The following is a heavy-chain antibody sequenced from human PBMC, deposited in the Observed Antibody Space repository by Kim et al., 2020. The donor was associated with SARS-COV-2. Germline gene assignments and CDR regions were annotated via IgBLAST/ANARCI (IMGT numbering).Heavy chain of an antibody. Sequence: SQDAVRCRFTTSRDNPKSRLYLQMNSLRAEDTAVYYCAGIGGTTSCSDDYWGQGTLVTVSS. J-gene: IGHJ4*02. V-gene: IGHV3-23*01. CDR3: AGIGGTTSCSDDY. D-gene: IGHD2-2*01.